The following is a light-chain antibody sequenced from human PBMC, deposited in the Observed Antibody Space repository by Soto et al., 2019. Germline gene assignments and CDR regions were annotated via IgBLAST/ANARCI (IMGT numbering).Light chain of an antibody. Sequence: QSVLTQSPSASATPGQRVTISCSGSYSNIGGNSVNWYQQLPRSAPKLLIYADSQRPSGVPDRFSGSKSGTSASLAISGLQSEDEADYYCAACDDCMRAWVFGGGTKLTVL. CDR3: AACDDCMRAWV. CDR1: YSNIGGNS. CDR2: ADS. J-gene: IGLJ3*02. V-gene: IGLV1-44*01.